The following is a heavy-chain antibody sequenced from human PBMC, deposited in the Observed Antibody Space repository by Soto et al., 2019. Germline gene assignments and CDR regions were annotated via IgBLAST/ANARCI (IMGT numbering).Heavy chain of an antibody. V-gene: IGHV3-48*02. Sequence: PGGSLRLSCEASGFTISECSMNWVRQAPGKGLEWLAYITIRTGNVLYEDSVRGRFTISADNAENSVILQMNSLRDEDSAVYFCVRDRDLYRDMFHADLWGQGTLVTVSS. CDR1: GFTISECS. CDR2: ITIRTGNV. D-gene: IGHD3-10*02. CDR3: VRDRDLYRDMFHADL. J-gene: IGHJ4*01.